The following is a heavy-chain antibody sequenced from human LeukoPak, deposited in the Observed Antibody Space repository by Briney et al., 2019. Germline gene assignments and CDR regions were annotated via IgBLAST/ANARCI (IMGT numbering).Heavy chain of an antibody. CDR3: ARDRSSVFSRDFDY. Sequence: ASVKVSCKASGYTFTSYDINWVRQATGQGLEWMGWMNPNSGNTGYAQKFQGRVTITRNTSISTAYMELSSLRSEDTAVYYCARDRSSVFSRDFDYWGQGTLVTVSS. V-gene: IGHV1-8*03. D-gene: IGHD3-10*01. J-gene: IGHJ4*02. CDR1: GYTFTSYD. CDR2: MNPNSGNT.